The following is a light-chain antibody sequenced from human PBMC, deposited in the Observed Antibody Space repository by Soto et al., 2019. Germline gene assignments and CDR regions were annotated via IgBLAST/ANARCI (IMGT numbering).Light chain of an antibody. CDR1: QSVRSNY. CDR2: GVF. Sequence: ETVLTQSPGTVSLSPGERATLSCTTSQSVRSNYFAWYQQKPGQAPRLLISGVFSRATGIPDRFSGSGSGTDFTLTISGLEPEDSAVYYCQHYDGSPRTFGQGTKLEI. J-gene: IGKJ2*01. V-gene: IGKV3-20*01. CDR3: QHYDGSPRT.